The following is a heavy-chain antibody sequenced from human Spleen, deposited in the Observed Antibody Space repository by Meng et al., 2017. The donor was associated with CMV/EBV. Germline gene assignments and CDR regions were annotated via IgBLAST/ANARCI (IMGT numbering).Heavy chain of an antibody. CDR1: GYTFTNYG. Sequence: ASVKVSCKASGYTFTNYGITWVRQAPGQGLEWMGWISGYNGNTNFAQKLQGRVAVTTDTSTSTAYMELRSLRSDDTAVYYCARGPDMSPEGYFEYWGQGTLVTVSS. D-gene: IGHD3-9*01. CDR3: ARGPDMSPEGYFEY. CDR2: ISGYNGNT. V-gene: IGHV1-18*01. J-gene: IGHJ4*02.